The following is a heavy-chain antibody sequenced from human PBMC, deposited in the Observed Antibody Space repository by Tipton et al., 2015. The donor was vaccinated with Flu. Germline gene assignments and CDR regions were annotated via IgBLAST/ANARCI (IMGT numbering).Heavy chain of an antibody. CDR2: IYSGGST. J-gene: IGHJ4*02. D-gene: IGHD3-22*01. V-gene: IGHV3-53*01. CDR3: ASPINYYDSSVGDY. CDR1: GFTVSSNY. Sequence: VQLVRSGGGLIQPGGSLRLSCAASGFTVSSNYMSWVRQAPGKGLEWVSGIYSGGSTYYADSVKGRFTISRDNSKNTLYLQMNSLRAEDTAVYYCASPINYYDSSVGDYWGQGTLVTVSS.